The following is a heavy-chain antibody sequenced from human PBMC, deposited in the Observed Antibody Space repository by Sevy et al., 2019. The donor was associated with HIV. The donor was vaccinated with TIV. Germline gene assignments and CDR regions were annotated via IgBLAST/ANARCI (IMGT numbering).Heavy chain of an antibody. V-gene: IGHV3-7*01. CDR2: IRPDGSDK. CDR3: ARGVGLDC. Sequence: GGSLRLSCAASGFTFSPYWMTWVRQAPGKGLEWVANIRPDGSDKCYVESVKGRFTISRDNAKNSLYLQMNSLRADDTAMYYCARGVGLDCWGQGALVTV. CDR1: GFTFSPYW. D-gene: IGHD1-26*01. J-gene: IGHJ4*02.